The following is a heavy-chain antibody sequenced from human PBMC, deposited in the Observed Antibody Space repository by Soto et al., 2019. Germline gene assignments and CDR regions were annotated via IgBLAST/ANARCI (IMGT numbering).Heavy chain of an antibody. CDR1: GFTFSTFW. V-gene: IGHV3-7*01. Sequence: EVQLVESGGGLVQPGGSLRLSCAASGFTFSTFWRSWVRQAPGGGLEWVAGIKPDGSERGHVDSVEGRFTISRDNAKNSLYLQMNSLRTEDTAVYYCARDRGWYTFDYWGQGSLVTVSS. J-gene: IGHJ4*02. CDR3: ARDRGWYTFDY. D-gene: IGHD6-19*01. CDR2: IKPDGSER.